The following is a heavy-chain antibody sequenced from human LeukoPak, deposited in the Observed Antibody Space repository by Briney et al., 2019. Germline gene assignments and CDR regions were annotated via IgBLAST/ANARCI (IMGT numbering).Heavy chain of an antibody. D-gene: IGHD3-9*01. J-gene: IGHJ6*03. CDR1: GFTFSSYS. CDR3: ARDHYDILTGYPSYYMDV. V-gene: IGHV3-21*01. Sequence: GGSLRLSCAASGFTFSSYSMNWVRQAPGKGLEWVSSISSSSSYIKYADSVKGRFTISRDNAKNTLYLQMNSLRAEDTAVYYCARDHYDILTGYPSYYMDVWGKGTTVTISS. CDR2: ISSSSSYI.